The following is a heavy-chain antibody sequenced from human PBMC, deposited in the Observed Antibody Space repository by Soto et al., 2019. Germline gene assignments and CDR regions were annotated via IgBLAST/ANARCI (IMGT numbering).Heavy chain of an antibody. J-gene: IGHJ4*02. CDR1: GFIFSSDW. Sequence: WGSLRLSCAASGFIFSSDWMHWFRQAPGKGLVWVSRINSDGSSTDYADSVKGRFTISRDNAKNTLYLQMNSLRAEDTAVYYCAREGIAVAGLDYWGQGTLVTSPQ. CDR3: AREGIAVAGLDY. CDR2: INSDGSST. V-gene: IGHV3-74*01. D-gene: IGHD6-19*01.